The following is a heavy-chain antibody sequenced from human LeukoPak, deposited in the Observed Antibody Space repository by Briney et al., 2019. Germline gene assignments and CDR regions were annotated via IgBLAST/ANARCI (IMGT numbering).Heavy chain of an antibody. CDR1: GFTFSNYW. V-gene: IGHV3-7*03. Sequence: GGSLRLSCEGSGFTFSNYWMGWVRQAPGKGLQWVANIKTDGSEKYYVDSVKGRFTISRDNAKNSLYLQMSSLRVEDTALYYCAKDGKYCSGSTCHSNFWGQGTLVTVSS. CDR3: AKDGKYCSGSTCHSNF. D-gene: IGHD2-15*01. J-gene: IGHJ4*02. CDR2: IKTDGSEK.